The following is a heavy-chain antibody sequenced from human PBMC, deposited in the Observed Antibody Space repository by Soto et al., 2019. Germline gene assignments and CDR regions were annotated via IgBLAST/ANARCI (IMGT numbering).Heavy chain of an antibody. CDR2: INHSGST. Sequence: SETLSLTCAVYGGSFSGYYWSWIRQPPGKGLEWIGEINHSGSTNYNPSLKSRVTISVDTSKNQFSLKLSSVTAADTAVYYCARGIRGWELRGYYGMDVWGQGTTVTVPS. V-gene: IGHV4-34*01. CDR3: ARGIRGWELRGYYGMDV. CDR1: GGSFSGYY. D-gene: IGHD1-26*01. J-gene: IGHJ6*02.